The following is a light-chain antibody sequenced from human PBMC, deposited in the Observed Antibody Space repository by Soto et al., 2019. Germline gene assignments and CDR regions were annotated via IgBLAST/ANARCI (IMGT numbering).Light chain of an antibody. J-gene: IGLJ2*01. CDR1: SSNIGSNY. Sequence: QAVVTQPASASGTPGQRVTISCSGSSSNIGSNYVYWYQQLPGTAPKLLIYRNNQRPSGVPDRFSGSKSGTSASLASSGLRSEDEADYYCAAGDDSLSGHVVFGGGTKLTLL. CDR3: AAGDDSLSGHVV. CDR2: RNN. V-gene: IGLV1-47*01.